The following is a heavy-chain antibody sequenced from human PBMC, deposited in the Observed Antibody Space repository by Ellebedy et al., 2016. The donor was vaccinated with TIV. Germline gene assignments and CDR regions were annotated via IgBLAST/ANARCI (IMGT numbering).Heavy chain of an antibody. CDR3: ATDGSYGDYLSPAHAFEI. V-gene: IGHV3-7*01. Sequence: GGSLRLSCVASGFSFRSYWMSWVRQAPGKGLEWVANIKQDGGEKYYVDAVKGRFTISRDNAKNSLYLHMNSLRAEDTAVYYCATDGSYGDYLSPAHAFEIWGQGTMVAVSS. J-gene: IGHJ3*02. D-gene: IGHD4-17*01. CDR2: IKQDGGEK. CDR1: GFSFRSYW.